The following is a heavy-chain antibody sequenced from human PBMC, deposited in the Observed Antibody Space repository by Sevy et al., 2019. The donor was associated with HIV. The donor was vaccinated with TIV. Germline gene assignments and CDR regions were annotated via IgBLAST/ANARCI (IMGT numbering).Heavy chain of an antibody. CDR2: ISYHGTNK. CDR3: AKISEEYIQTWYPPDY. CDR1: GFAVSSNY. V-gene: IGHV3-30*18. D-gene: IGHD5-18*01. J-gene: IGHJ4*02. Sequence: GGSLRLSCAASGFAVSSNYMNWVRQAPGRGLEWVALISYHGTNKYYGDSVRGRFTVSRDNSRNTLYLQMDSLRAEDTAVYYCAKISEEYIQTWYPPDYWGQRTLVTVSS.